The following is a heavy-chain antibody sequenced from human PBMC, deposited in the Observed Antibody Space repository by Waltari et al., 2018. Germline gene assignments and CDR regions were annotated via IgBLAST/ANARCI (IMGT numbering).Heavy chain of an antibody. D-gene: IGHD3-10*01. CDR3: ARILYGAGSYSLYYYYMDV. CDR2: IFSNDEK. V-gene: IGHV2-26*01. Sequence: QVTLKESGPVLVKPTETLTLTCTVSGFSLSNARMGVSWIRQPPGKALEWLAHIFSNDEKSYSTTLKSRLTISKDTSKSQVVLTMTNMDPVDTATYYCARILYGAGSYSLYYYYMDVWGKGTTVTISS. J-gene: IGHJ6*03. CDR1: GFSLSNARMG.